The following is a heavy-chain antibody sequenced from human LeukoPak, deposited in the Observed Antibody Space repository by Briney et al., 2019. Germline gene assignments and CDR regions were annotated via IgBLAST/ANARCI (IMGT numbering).Heavy chain of an antibody. V-gene: IGHV3-48*03. CDR3: ARVGGRGAFDI. CDR2: ISSSGSTI. CDR1: GFTFSSYE. J-gene: IGHJ3*02. Sequence: PGGSLRLSCAASGFTFSSYEMNWVRQAPGKGLEWVSYISSSGSTIYYADSVKGRFTISRDNAKNSLYLQMNSLRAEDTAVYYCARVGGRGAFDIWGQGTMVTVSS.